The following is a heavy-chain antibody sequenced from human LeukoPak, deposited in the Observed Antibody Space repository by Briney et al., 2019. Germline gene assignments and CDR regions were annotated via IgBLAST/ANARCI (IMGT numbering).Heavy chain of an antibody. D-gene: IGHD3-9*01. CDR1: GFAFSSYS. J-gene: IGHJ3*02. CDR2: ISSSSSTI. V-gene: IGHV3-48*02. CDR3: ARERYSQERSAFDI. Sequence: PGGSLRLTCAASGFAFSSYSMNWVRQAPGKGLEWVSYISSSSSTIYYADSVKGRFTISRDNAKNSLYLQMNSLRDEDTAVYYCARERYSQERSAFDIWGQGTMVTVSS.